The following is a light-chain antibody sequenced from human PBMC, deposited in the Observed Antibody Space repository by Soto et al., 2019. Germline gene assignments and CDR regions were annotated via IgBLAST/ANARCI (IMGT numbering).Light chain of an antibody. CDR3: QQYGSSPT. CDR1: QSVSSSY. CDR2: GAS. J-gene: IGKJ4*01. V-gene: IGKV3-20*01. Sequence: ESVLTQAPGTLSLYPGERATLSCRASQSVSSSYLAWYQQKPGQAPRLLIYGASSRATGIPDRFSGSGSGTDFTLTISRLEPEDFAVYYCQQYGSSPTFGGGTKVDIK.